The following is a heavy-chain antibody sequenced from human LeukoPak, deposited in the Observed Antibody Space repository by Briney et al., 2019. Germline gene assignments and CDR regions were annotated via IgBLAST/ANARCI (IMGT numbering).Heavy chain of an antibody. CDR3: AKQGHYYGSGSSFNGYYFDY. CDR2: ISYDGSNK. CDR1: GFTFSGYG. Sequence: PGGSLRLSCAASGFTFSGYGMHWVRQAPGKGLEWVAVISYDGSNKYYADSVKGRFTISRDNSKNTLYLQMNSLRAEDTAVYYCAKQGHYYGSGSSFNGYYFDYWGQGTLVTVSS. J-gene: IGHJ4*02. V-gene: IGHV3-30*18. D-gene: IGHD3-10*01.